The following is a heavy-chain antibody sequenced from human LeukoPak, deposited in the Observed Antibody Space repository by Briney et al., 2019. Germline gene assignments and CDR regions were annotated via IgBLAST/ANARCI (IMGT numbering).Heavy chain of an antibody. CDR3: ARTDSDTYYYDSSGPRLSWFDP. CDR1: GGSLSNHY. V-gene: IGHV4-4*09. J-gene: IGHJ5*02. D-gene: IGHD3-22*01. Sequence: SETLSLTCTVSGGSLSNHYWSWIRQPPGRGLEWIGYIYPSGSTNYNPSLKSRVTISVDTSKNQFSLKLSSVTAADTAVYYCARTDSDTYYYDSSGPRLSWFDPWGQGTLVTVSS. CDR2: IYPSGST.